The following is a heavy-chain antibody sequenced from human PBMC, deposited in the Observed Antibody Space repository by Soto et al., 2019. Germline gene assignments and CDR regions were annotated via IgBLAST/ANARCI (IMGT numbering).Heavy chain of an antibody. Sequence: PGGPLRLSCTASGFTCSSYSMSWVRQAPGKGLEWVSSISSSSSYIYYADSVKGRFTISRDNAKNSLYLQMDSLRAEDTAVYYCARDAQGGYSGYDYFGMDVWGQGTTVTVSS. CDR1: GFTCSSYS. D-gene: IGHD5-12*01. CDR3: ARDAQGGYSGYDYFGMDV. V-gene: IGHV3-21*01. CDR2: ISSSSSYI. J-gene: IGHJ6*02.